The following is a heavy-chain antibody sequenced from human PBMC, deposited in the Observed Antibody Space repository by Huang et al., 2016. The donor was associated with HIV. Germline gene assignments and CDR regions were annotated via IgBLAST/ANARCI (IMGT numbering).Heavy chain of an antibody. CDR3: TTLSYYHSGY. J-gene: IGHJ4*02. V-gene: IGHV3-23*01. Sequence: EVQLSQSGGGFVQPGESLRLSCTASGLSFNTYAMNWVRQAPGKGLEWVSSVSASGNRTFYADSEKDRFTISRDNSKNTLYMQMRSVAVDDTATYYCTTLSYYHSGYWGQGALVTVSS. CDR2: VSASGNRT. CDR1: GLSFNTYA. D-gene: IGHD3-16*01.